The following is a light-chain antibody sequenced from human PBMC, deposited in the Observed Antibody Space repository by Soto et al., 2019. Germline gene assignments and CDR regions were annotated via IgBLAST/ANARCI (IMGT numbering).Light chain of an antibody. V-gene: IGKV3D-20*01. CDR1: QSVSSSH. J-gene: IGKJ1*01. CDR3: QQYGSSPWT. Sequence: EIVLTQSPATLSLSPGERATLSCGTSQSVSSSHLAWYQRKPGLAPRLLIYDASSRATGIPDRFSGSGSGTDFTLTISRLEPEDFAVYYCQQYGSSPWTFGQGTKVEIK. CDR2: DAS.